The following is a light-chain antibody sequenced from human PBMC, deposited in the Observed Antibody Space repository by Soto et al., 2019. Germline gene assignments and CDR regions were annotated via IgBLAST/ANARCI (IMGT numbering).Light chain of an antibody. CDR2: GAS. CDR1: QSVSSN. V-gene: IGKV3-15*01. J-gene: IGKJ1*01. Sequence: LITQSPASLSSSPAERDSVSCRASQSVSSNVAWYQQKPGQAPRLLIYGASTRATGSPDRFSASGSATEFTLTISSLQSEDFAVYYCQQYNDWPRTFGQGSKLDI. CDR3: QQYNDWPRT.